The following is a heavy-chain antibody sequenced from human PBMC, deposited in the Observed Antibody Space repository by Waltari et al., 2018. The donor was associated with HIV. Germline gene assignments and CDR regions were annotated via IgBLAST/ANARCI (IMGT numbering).Heavy chain of an antibody. J-gene: IGHJ4*02. CDR1: GFTFSTYW. Sequence: EVLLVESGGGLVPPGGSLRLPCAASGFTFSTYWMHWVRQAPGKGLVWVSRIDEDGGITNYADSVEGRFTISRDNAKNTLYLQMNNLRAEDTATYYCARDLSGYSDYWGQGTLVTVSS. CDR3: ARDLSGYSDY. CDR2: IDEDGGIT. V-gene: IGHV3-74*01. D-gene: IGHD3-3*01.